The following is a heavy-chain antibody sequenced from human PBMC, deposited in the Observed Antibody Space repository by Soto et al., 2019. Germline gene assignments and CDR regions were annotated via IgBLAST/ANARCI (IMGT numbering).Heavy chain of an antibody. CDR2: IFYSGST. CDR1: GGSITSDDYY. Sequence: QVQLQESGPGLVKPSQSLSLTCTVSGGSITSDDYYWSWIRQPTGRGLEWIGYIFYSGSTHYNPSLKSRFIISLDTSKKQVSLKLISVTAADTAVYYCASANCCGDFSYRHDRYYFESWGQGTLVTVSS. J-gene: IGHJ4*02. V-gene: IGHV4-30-4*01. D-gene: IGHD2-21*02. CDR3: ASANCCGDFSYRHDRYYFES.